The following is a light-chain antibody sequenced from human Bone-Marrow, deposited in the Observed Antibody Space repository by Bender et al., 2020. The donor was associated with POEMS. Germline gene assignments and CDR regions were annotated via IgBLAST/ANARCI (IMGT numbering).Light chain of an antibody. V-gene: IGLV2-14*01. CDR1: SSDVGRYDY. Sequence: QSALTQPPSVSASPGQSVTISCTGTSSDVGRYDYVSWYRQHAGKAPKLMIYDVTNRPSGISNRFSGSKSGNTASLTISGLQGEDQADYYCFAHTSSGTHVFGAGTKVTVL. J-gene: IGLJ1*01. CDR2: DVT. CDR3: FAHTSSGTHV.